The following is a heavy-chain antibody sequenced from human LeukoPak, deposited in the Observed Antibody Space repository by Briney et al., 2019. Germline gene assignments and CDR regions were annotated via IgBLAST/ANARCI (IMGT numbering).Heavy chain of an antibody. D-gene: IGHD2-2*02. Sequence: ASVKVSCKAPGYTFTDYYMHWVRQAPGQGLEWMGWIDPRSGGTNFARKFQGRVTMTRDTSISTAYMELSRLTSDDTAVYYCTSSDYTSSDYWGQGTLVTVSS. CDR1: GYTFTDYY. CDR3: TSSDYTSSDY. J-gene: IGHJ4*02. V-gene: IGHV1-2*02. CDR2: IDPRSGGT.